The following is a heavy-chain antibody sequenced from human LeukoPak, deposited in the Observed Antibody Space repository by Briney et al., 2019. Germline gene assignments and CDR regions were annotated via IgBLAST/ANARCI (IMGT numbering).Heavy chain of an antibody. CDR2: IYTSGST. CDR1: GGSISNYY. Sequence: PSETLSLTCTVSGGSISNYYWSWIRQPAGKGLEWIGRIYTSGSTNYNPSLKSRVTMSVDTSKNQFSLKLSSVTAADTAVYYCAREGVVLLWFGESYYFDYWGQGTLVTVSS. V-gene: IGHV4-4*07. D-gene: IGHD3-10*01. J-gene: IGHJ4*02. CDR3: AREGVVLLWFGESYYFDY.